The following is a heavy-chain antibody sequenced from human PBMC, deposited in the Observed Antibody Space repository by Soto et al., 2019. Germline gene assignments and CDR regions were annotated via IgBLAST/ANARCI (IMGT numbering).Heavy chain of an antibody. CDR1: GGSIISGGYS. CDR2: IYSGTT. D-gene: IGHD2-15*01. V-gene: IGHV4-30-2*01. J-gene: IGHJ4*02. Sequence: KSSETLSLTCAVSGGSIISGGYSWGWIRQPPGKGLEWIGYIYSGTTHYNPSLESRVTIAMDRSKNQVSLSLKSVTAADTAVYYCAREDSGAFFDFWGQGTLVTVSS. CDR3: AREDSGAFFDF.